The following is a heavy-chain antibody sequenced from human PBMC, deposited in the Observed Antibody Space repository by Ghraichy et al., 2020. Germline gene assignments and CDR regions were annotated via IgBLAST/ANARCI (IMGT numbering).Heavy chain of an antibody. CDR1: GFTFNIYS. Sequence: LSLTCAASGFTFNIYSMNWVRQAPGKGLEWVSSISSSSTHIYYADSVKGRFTISRDNAKNSLYLQMNSLRAEDTAVYYCARDPASNSDQDWFDPWGQGTLVTVSS. CDR2: ISSSSTHI. CDR3: ARDPASNSDQDWFDP. J-gene: IGHJ5*02. D-gene: IGHD4-11*01. V-gene: IGHV3-21*01.